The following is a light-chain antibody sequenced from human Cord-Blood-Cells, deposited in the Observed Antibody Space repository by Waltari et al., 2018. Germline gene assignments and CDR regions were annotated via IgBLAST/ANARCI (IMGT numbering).Light chain of an antibody. CDR3: AAWDDSLNGWV. Sequence: QSVPTHPPSASGTPGQRVTISCPGSSPNICRKTVNWYQQLPGTAPKLLIYSNNQRPSGVPDRFSGSKSGTSASLAISGRQSEDEADYYCAAWDDSLNGWVFGGGTKLTVL. CDR1: SPNICRKT. CDR2: SNN. V-gene: IGLV1-44*01. J-gene: IGLJ3*02.